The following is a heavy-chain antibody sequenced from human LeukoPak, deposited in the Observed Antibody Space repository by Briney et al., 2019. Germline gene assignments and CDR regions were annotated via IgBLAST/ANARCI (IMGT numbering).Heavy chain of an antibody. J-gene: IGHJ4*02. V-gene: IGHV1-24*01. CDR2: FDPEDGET. Sequence: ASVKVSCKVSGNTLTELSMHWVRQAPGKGLEWMGGFDPEDGETIYAQKFQGRVTMTEDTSTDTAYMELSSLRSEDTAVYYCASSHSSGSYYIDYWGQGTLVTVSS. CDR3: ASSHSSGSYYIDY. D-gene: IGHD3-10*01. CDR1: GNTLTELS.